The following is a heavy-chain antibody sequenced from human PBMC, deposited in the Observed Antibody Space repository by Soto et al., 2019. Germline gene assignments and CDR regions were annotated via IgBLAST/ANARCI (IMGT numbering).Heavy chain of an antibody. D-gene: IGHD5-18*01. Sequence: PSNTLSLTCTVSDDSLSRYFWSWTRQPTGKGLEWIGYLHYSGRTNYNASLKRRVPTSVDTSQNQFSLRLTSVTAADTAVYYCARASQTAPKGNAFDIWGQGT. CDR1: DDSLSRYF. CDR2: LHYSGRT. CDR3: ARASQTAPKGNAFDI. J-gene: IGHJ3*02. V-gene: IGHV4-59*01.